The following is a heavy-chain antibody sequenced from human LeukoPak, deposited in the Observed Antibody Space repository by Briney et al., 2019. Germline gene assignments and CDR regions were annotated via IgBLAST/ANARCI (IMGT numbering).Heavy chain of an antibody. Sequence: GGSLRLSCAASGFTFSSYGMHWVRQAPGKGLEWVAVISYDGRNKYYADSVKGRFTISRDNSKNTLYLQMNSLRAEDTAVYYCATGGDSSGPRTIDYWGQGTLVTVSS. J-gene: IGHJ4*02. CDR3: ATGGDSSGPRTIDY. CDR1: GFTFSSYG. D-gene: IGHD3-22*01. CDR2: ISYDGRNK. V-gene: IGHV3-30*03.